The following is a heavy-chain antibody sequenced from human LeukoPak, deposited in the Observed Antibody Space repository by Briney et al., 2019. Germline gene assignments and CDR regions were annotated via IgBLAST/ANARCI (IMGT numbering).Heavy chain of an antibody. CDR1: GGSISSSNW. Sequence: SETLSLTRAVSGGSISSSNWWSWVRQPPGKGLEWIGEIYHSGSTNYNPSLKSRVTISVDKSKNQFSLKLSSVTAADTAVYYCARKGYGDYNRNFHYWGQGTLVTVSS. D-gene: IGHD4-17*01. CDR2: IYHSGST. CDR3: ARKGYGDYNRNFHY. V-gene: IGHV4-4*02. J-gene: IGHJ4*02.